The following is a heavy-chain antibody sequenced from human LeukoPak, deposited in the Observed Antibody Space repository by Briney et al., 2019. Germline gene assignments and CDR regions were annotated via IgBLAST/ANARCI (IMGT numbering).Heavy chain of an antibody. Sequence: GASVKVSCKASGYTFTGYYMHWVRQAPGQGLEWMGWINPNSGGTNYAQKFQGRVTMTRDTSISTAYMELSRLRSDDTAVYYCAXXXXXXXXGVCPKHFDYWGQGTLVTVSS. D-gene: IGHD2-8*01. CDR1: GYTFTGYY. J-gene: IGHJ4*02. CDR2: INPNSGGT. V-gene: IGHV1-2*02. CDR3: AXXXXXXXXGVCPKHFDY.